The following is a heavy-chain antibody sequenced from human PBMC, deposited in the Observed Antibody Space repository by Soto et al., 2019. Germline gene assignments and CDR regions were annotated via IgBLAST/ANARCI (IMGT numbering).Heavy chain of an antibody. D-gene: IGHD3-22*01. V-gene: IGHV3-23*01. J-gene: IGHJ4*02. Sequence: WGSLLLSCASSVFTFSIYAMGWVRQAPGKGLDWVSTIGGTGGSTYYADSVKGRFSISRDNSKNTLYLQMNSLRAEDTAVYYCAKDTHRILYDSSGYFDYWGQGTMVTVSS. CDR3: AKDTHRILYDSSGYFDY. CDR1: VFTFSIYA. CDR2: IGGTGGST.